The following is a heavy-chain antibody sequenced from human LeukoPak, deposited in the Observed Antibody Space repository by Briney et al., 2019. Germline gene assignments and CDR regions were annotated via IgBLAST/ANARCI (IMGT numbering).Heavy chain of an antibody. Sequence: SQTLSLTCTVSGGSISSGDYYWSWIRQPPGKGLEWIGEINHSGSTNYNPSLKSRVTISVDTSKNQFSLKLSSVTAADTAVYYCARWAVAGTGLDYFDYWGQGTLVTVSS. D-gene: IGHD6-19*01. J-gene: IGHJ4*02. CDR2: INHSGST. CDR1: GGSISSGDYY. CDR3: ARWAVAGTGLDYFDY. V-gene: IGHV4-30-4*01.